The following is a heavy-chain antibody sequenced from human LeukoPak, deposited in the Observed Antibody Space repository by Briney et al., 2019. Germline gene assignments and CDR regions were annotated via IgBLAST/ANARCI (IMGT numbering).Heavy chain of an antibody. CDR2: INHSGSN. CDR3: ARGRKSRDYYYYYYMDV. CDR1: GGSFSGYY. V-gene: IGHV4-34*01. J-gene: IGHJ6*03. Sequence: SETLSLTCAVYGGSFSGYYWSWIRQPPGKGLEWIGEINHSGSNNYNPSLKSRVTISVDTSKNQFSLKLSSVTAADTAVYYCARGRKSRDYYYYYYMDVWGKGTTVTVSS.